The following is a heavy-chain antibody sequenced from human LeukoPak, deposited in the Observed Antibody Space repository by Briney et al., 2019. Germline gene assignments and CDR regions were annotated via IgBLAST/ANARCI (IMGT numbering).Heavy chain of an antibody. CDR2: IDARSGIT. Sequence: GGSLRLSCAASGFTFRIFGLNWVRQAPGKGPEWVSYIDARSGITYYADSVQGRFTISRDDARESVFLQMDGLRVDNTAVYYCARTYDFGRGPPGDAFDNWGPGTWVIVSS. CDR1: GFTFRIFG. J-gene: IGHJ3*02. D-gene: IGHD3-3*01. V-gene: IGHV3-48*04. CDR3: ARTYDFGRGPPGDAFDN.